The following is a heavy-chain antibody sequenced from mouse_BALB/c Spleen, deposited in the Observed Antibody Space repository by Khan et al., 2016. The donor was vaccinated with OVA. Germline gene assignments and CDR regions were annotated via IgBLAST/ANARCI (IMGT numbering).Heavy chain of an antibody. J-gene: IGHJ3*01. CDR3: AIFYDGYDWCTY. CDR2: IWGDGST. D-gene: IGHD2-2*01. CDR1: GLSLTNYG. V-gene: IGHV2-3*01. Sequence: VQLQESGPGLVAPSQSLSITCTVSGLSLTNYGISWIRQPPGKGLEWLGVIWGDGSTNYHSALISRLSINKDNSKSQVFLKLNRQLTDDTSTYYCAIFYDGYDWCTYWGQGTLVTVSA.